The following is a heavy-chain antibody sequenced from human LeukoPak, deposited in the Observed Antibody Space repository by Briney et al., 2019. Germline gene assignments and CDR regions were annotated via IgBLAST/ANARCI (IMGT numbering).Heavy chain of an antibody. V-gene: IGHV3-21*01. D-gene: IGHD1-26*01. CDR1: GFTFSSYS. J-gene: IGHJ4*02. Sequence: GGSLRLSCAASGFTFSSYSMNWVRQAPGKGLEWVSSISSSSSYIYCADSVKGRFTISRDNAKNSLYLEMNSLRVDDTAAYYCARDKQVGATLLDFWGQGTLVTVSS. CDR3: ARDKQVGATLLDF. CDR2: ISSSSSYI.